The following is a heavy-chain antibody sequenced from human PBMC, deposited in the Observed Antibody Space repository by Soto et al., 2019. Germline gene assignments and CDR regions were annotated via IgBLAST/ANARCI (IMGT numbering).Heavy chain of an antibody. CDR3: TPNPIVVVPAATDAFDI. V-gene: IGHV3-33*01. J-gene: IGHJ3*02. CDR1: GFTFSSYG. Sequence: LRLSCAASGFTFSSYGIHWVRQAPGKGLEWVGIIWYDGSNKYYADSVKGRFTISRDSSKNTVYLQMDSLRVEDTAVYYCTPNPIVVVPAATDAFDIWGKGTMVTVSS. CDR2: IWYDGSNK. D-gene: IGHD2-2*01.